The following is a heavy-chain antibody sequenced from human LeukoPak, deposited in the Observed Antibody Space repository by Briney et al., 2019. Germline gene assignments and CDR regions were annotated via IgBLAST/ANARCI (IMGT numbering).Heavy chain of an antibody. J-gene: IGHJ1*01. CDR2: IYYSGST. CDR3: ARSRQQLASPWYFQH. Sequence: SETLSLTCTVSGGSISSYYWSWIRQPPGKGLEWIGYIYYSGSTNYNPSLKSRVTISVDTSKNQFSLKLSSMTAADTAVYYCARSRQQLASPWYFQHWGQGTLVSVSS. D-gene: IGHD6-13*01. CDR1: GGSISSYY. V-gene: IGHV4-59*01.